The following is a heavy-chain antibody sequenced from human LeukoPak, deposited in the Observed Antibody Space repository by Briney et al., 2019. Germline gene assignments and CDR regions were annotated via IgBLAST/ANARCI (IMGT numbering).Heavy chain of an antibody. CDR3: ARDGLRYFDWSSAPRPHAFDI. J-gene: IGHJ3*02. CDR2: IYSGGST. CDR1: GFTVSSDY. D-gene: IGHD3-9*01. V-gene: IGHV3-53*01. Sequence: GGSLRLSCAASGFTVSSDYMGWVRQAPGKGLEWVSVIYSGGSTYYADSVKGRFTISRDNSKNTLYLQMNSLRAEDTAVYYCARDGLRYFDWSSAPRPHAFDIWGQGTMVTVSS.